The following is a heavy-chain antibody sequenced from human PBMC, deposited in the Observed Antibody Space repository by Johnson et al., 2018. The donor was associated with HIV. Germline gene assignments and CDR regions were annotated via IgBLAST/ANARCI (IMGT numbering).Heavy chain of an antibody. V-gene: IGHV3-30*04. CDR2: ISYDGSNK. CDR3: ARLEDRGRGAVDL. CDR1: GFTFSSYA. J-gene: IGHJ3*01. D-gene: IGHD3-10*01. Sequence: VQLVESGGGVVQPGRSLRLSCAASGFTFSSYAMHWVRQAPGKGLEWVAVISYDGSNKYYADSVKGRFTFSRDNSKNSLYLQMNSLRAEDTAVYYCARLEDRGRGAVDLGGKGTMVTVSS.